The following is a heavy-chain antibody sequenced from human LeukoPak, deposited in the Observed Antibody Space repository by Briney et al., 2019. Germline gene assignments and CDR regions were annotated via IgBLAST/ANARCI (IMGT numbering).Heavy chain of an antibody. CDR1: GFIFSGHV. CDR3: ARDRDGSSYFDY. V-gene: IGHV3-30-3*01. Sequence: GGSLRLSCAASGFIFSGHVMRWVRQAPGKGLEWVSLISYDGSNKDYADSVKGRFTISRDNSKNTLYLQMNGLRAEDTAVYYCARDRDGSSYFDYWGQGTLVTVSS. D-gene: IGHD1-26*01. J-gene: IGHJ4*02. CDR2: ISYDGSNK.